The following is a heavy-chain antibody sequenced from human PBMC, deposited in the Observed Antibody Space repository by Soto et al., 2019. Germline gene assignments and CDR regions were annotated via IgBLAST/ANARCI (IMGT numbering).Heavy chain of an antibody. CDR3: ARGSPSTMGQDVGY. V-gene: IGHV1-18*01. D-gene: IGHD3-10*01. CDR1: GYTFTSFG. CDR2: ISAYNGHT. Sequence: QVQVVQSGAEVKKPGASVKVSCKTSGYTFTSFGISWVRQAPGQGLEWMGWISAYNGHTNYAQKLQDRVTMTTDTSTSTAHMELRSLRSDDTAGYYCARGSPSTMGQDVGYWGQGTLVTVFS. J-gene: IGHJ4*02.